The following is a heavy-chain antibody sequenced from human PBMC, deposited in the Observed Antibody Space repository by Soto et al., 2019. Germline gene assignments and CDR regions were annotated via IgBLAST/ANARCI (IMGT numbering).Heavy chain of an antibody. Sequence: SETLSLTFTVSGGSISSVDYFWNWIRQPPGKGLELLGSIYYSGSTFYNPSLKGRVTMSVDTSKNQFSLNLSAVTAADTAVYYCARVTEWLAGYGMHXWGQGTTVTVS. CDR1: GGSISSVDYF. V-gene: IGHV4-30-4*01. CDR3: ARVTEWLAGYGMHX. CDR2: IYYSGST. J-gene: IGHJ6*02. D-gene: IGHD3-3*01.